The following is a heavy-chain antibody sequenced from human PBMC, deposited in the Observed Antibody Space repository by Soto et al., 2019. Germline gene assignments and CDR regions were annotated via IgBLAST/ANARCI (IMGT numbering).Heavy chain of an antibody. V-gene: IGHV4-59*02. D-gene: IGHD4-17*01. J-gene: IGHJ4*02. CDR1: GGSVSDYY. CDR3: ARDPAGDYGH. CDR2: IHEGGVT. Sequence: SETLSLTCNVSGGSVSDYYWSWIRQAPGKGLEWIGYIHEGGVTNYNPSLKSRVTMSVDTSKNQFSLTLRSVHTADTAIYFCARDPAGDYGHWGRGTLVTGSS.